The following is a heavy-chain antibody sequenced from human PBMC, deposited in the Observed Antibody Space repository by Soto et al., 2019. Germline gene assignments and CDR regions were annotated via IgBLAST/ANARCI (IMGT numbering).Heavy chain of an antibody. J-gene: IGHJ4*02. CDR3: ATIVGANDY. V-gene: IGHV4-4*07. Sequence: SXTVSLACTVSRASIYTYSWTWIRQPAGKGLQWIGHIYSSGSANYSPSLKSRVSMSVDSSKNQISLKLTSVTAADTAVYYCATIVGANDYWGQGTLVTVSS. D-gene: IGHD1-26*01. CDR2: IYSSGSA. CDR1: RASIYTYS.